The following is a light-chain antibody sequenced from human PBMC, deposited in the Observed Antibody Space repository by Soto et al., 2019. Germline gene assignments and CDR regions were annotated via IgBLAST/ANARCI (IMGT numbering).Light chain of an antibody. CDR2: AAS. J-gene: IGKJ3*01. V-gene: IGKV1D-12*01. CDR1: QGVNRW. CDR3: QQANSFPLT. Sequence: DIQMTQSPSSVSASVGDRVTITCRASQGVNRWLAWYQQKPGTAPKLLIYAASSLPGGVPSRFSGSGSGTDFTLTIDTLQPEDFATYYCQQANSFPLTFGTGTKVDIK.